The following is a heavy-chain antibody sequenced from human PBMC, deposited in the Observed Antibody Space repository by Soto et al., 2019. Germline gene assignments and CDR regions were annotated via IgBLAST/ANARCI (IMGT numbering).Heavy chain of an antibody. V-gene: IGHV4-39*01. Sequence: QLQLQESGPGLVKPSETLSLTCTVSGGSISSSSYYWGWIRQPPGKGLEWIGSIYYSGSTYYNPSLKSRVTISVDTSKHQFSLKLSSVTAADTAVYYCAREINYYDSSGSNYFDYWGQGTLVTVSS. CDR1: GGSISSSSYY. J-gene: IGHJ4*02. CDR2: IYYSGST. D-gene: IGHD3-22*01. CDR3: AREINYYDSSGSNYFDY.